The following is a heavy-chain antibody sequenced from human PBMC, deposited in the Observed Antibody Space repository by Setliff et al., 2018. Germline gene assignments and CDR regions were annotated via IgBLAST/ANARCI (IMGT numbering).Heavy chain of an antibody. CDR2: ISVYNGKT. Sequence: ASVKVSCKASGYTFTSYGISWVRQAPGQGLEWMGWISVYNGKTKYAQKFQGRVTMTRNTSISTAYMELSSLRSEDTAVYYCASGVTTGDYWGQGTLVTVSS. CDR1: GYTFTSYG. D-gene: IGHD4-17*01. CDR3: ASGVTTGDY. J-gene: IGHJ4*02. V-gene: IGHV1-18*01.